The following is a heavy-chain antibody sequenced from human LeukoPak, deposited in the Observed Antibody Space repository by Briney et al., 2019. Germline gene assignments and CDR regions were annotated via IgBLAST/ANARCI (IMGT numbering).Heavy chain of an antibody. CDR2: MNPNSGNT. D-gene: IGHD4-23*01. Sequence: GASVKVSCKASGYTFISYDINWVRQATGQGLEWMGWMNPNSGNTGYAQKFQGRVTMTRNTSISTAYMELSSLRSEDTAVYYCARTPRHYTVVTRVDIWFDPWGQGTLVTVSS. J-gene: IGHJ5*02. V-gene: IGHV1-8*01. CDR1: GYTFISYD. CDR3: ARTPRHYTVVTRVDIWFDP.